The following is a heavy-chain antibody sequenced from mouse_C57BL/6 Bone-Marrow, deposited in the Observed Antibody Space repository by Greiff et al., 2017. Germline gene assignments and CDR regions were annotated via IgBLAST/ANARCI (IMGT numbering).Heavy chain of an antibody. CDR2: ISYDGSN. Sequence: DVQLQESGPGLVKPSQSLSLTCSVTGYSITSGYYWNWIRQFPGNKLEWMGYISYDGSNNYNPSLKNRISITRDTSKNQFFLKLNSVTTEDTATYYCAREGTTVVAPGAYWGQGTLVTVSA. D-gene: IGHD1-1*01. CDR3: AREGTTVVAPGAY. V-gene: IGHV3-6*01. J-gene: IGHJ3*01. CDR1: GYSITSGYY.